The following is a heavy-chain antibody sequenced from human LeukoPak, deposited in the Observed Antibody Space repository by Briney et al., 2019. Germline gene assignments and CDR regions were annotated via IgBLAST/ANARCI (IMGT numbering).Heavy chain of an antibody. V-gene: IGHV4-30-2*01. CDR3: ARVGSGSYHFDY. Sequence: SQTLSLTCAVSGGSISSGGYSWSWIRQPPGKGLEWIGYIYHSGSTYYNPSLKSRVTISVDRSKNQFSLKLSSMTAADTAVYYCARVGSGSYHFDYWGQGTLVTVSS. CDR2: IYHSGST. D-gene: IGHD3-10*01. CDR1: GGSISSGGYS. J-gene: IGHJ4*02.